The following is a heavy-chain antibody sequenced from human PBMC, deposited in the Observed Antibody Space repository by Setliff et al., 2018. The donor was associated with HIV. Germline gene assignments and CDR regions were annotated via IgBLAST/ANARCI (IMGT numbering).Heavy chain of an antibody. CDR2: IYPGDSDT. V-gene: IGHV5-51*01. D-gene: IGHD3-9*01. CDR3: ARQGDYHILTGYYSGPHDAFDI. Sequence: PGESLKISCTASGYNFNNYWIGWVRQMPGKGLEWIGVIYPGDSDTRYSPSFQGQVTISADKSISTAYLQWSSLKASDTAMYYCARQGDYHILTGYYSGPHDAFDIWGQGTMVTV. J-gene: IGHJ3*02. CDR1: GYNFNNYW.